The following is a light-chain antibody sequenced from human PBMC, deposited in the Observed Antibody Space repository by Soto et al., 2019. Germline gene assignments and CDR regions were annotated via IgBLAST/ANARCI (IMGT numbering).Light chain of an antibody. CDR3: SAWDASLNGYV. V-gene: IGLV1-44*01. CDR1: SPNIGSKT. CDR2: SNY. Sequence: QSVLTQPPSASGTPGQRVTISFFGSSPNIGSKTVNWYQQLPGTAPKLLIYSNYQRPSGVPDRFSGSKSGTSASLAISGLQSEDEADYYCSAWDASLNGYVFGTGTKVTVL. J-gene: IGLJ1*01.